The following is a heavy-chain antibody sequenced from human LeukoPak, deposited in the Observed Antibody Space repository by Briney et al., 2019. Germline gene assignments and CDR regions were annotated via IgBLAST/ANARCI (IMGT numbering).Heavy chain of an antibody. CDR3: ARDNPFSGSYSAFDY. Sequence: GGSLRLSCAASGFTVSSNYMTWVRRAPGKGLEWVSVIYSGGITYYADSVKGRFTISRDNSKNTLYLQMNSLRAEDTAVYYCARDNPFSGSYSAFDYWGQGTLVTVSS. D-gene: IGHD1-26*01. J-gene: IGHJ4*02. V-gene: IGHV3-66*02. CDR1: GFTVSSNY. CDR2: IYSGGIT.